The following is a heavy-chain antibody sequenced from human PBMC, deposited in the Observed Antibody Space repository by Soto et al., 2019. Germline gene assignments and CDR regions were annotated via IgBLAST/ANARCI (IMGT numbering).Heavy chain of an antibody. CDR1: GGTFSSLS. D-gene: IGHD5-12*01. CDR3: ATAYRGYEAEALDV. CDR2: IVPIFGTT. J-gene: IGHJ3*01. Sequence: QVQLVQSGAEVKRPGSSVKVSCKPSGGTFSSLSITWVRQAPGQGLQWVGAIVPIFGTTNYAQKFQDRVAISADKSTTTAYMELSSLRSGDTAVYYCATAYRGYEAEALDVWGQGTKVTVSS. V-gene: IGHV1-69*06.